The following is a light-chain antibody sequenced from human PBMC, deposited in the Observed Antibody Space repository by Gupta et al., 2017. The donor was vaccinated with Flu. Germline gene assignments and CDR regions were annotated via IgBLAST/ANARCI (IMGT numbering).Light chain of an antibody. V-gene: IGKV1-39*01. Sequence: DIQMTQSPSSLSASVGDRVTITCRASQSISSYLNWYQQKPGKAPKLLIYAASSLQSGVPSRFSGSGSRTDFTLTISSLQPEDFATYYCQQSYCTRTFGGGTKVEIK. CDR3: QQSYCTRT. J-gene: IGKJ4*02. CDR1: QSISSY. CDR2: AAS.